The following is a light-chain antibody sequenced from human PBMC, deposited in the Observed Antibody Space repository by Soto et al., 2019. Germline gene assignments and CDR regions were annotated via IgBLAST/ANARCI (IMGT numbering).Light chain of an antibody. CDR3: QQYNNWTEFT. J-gene: IGKJ2*01. Sequence: VVLTQSPGTVSVSPGEGVTLSCRASQSVGNSMAWYQQKPGQAPRLLIFAASTRVTGSPARFSGSGSGTEFTITITSMQSDDVSVYYCQQYNNWTEFTFGPGTKLDIK. CDR2: AAS. V-gene: IGKV3-15*01. CDR1: QSVGNS.